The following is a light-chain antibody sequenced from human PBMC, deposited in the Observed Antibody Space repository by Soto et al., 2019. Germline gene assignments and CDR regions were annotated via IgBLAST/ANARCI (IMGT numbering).Light chain of an antibody. J-gene: IGKJ2*01. CDR1: QSVSSN. V-gene: IGKV3-15*01. CDR3: QQYNNWPYT. Sequence: EIVLTQSPATLSLSPGERATLSCRASQSVSSNLAWYQQKPGQAPRLLIFGASTRATGIPARFSGSGSGTEFTLTISSLQSEDFAVYHCQQYNNWPYTFGQGTTLEIK. CDR2: GAS.